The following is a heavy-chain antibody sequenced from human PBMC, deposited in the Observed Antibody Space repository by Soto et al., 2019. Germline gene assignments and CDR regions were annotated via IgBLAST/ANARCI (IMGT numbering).Heavy chain of an antibody. V-gene: IGHV5-51*01. Sequence: GEYLKISCKGSGYNFAGYWIAWVRQMPGKGLELMGIVYPSDSDTRYRPSFQGQVTISADKSISSAYLQWSSLRASDTAMYYCERGGVSTRPFDYWAQGTPDTGS. CDR3: ERGGVSTRPFDY. CDR2: VYPSDSDT. CDR1: GYNFAGYW. D-gene: IGHD3-3*01. J-gene: IGHJ4*02.